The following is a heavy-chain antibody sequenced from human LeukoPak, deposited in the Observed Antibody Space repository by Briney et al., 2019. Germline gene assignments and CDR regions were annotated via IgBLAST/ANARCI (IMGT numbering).Heavy chain of an antibody. CDR3: ARAEDSGSFAWFVP. Sequence: SSETLSLTCTVSGDSINSYYWNWIRQPAGKGLEWIGRIYSSGTTKYNPSLKSRVSMSIDTSKNQFSLRMTSVTAADTAVYYCARAEDSGSFAWFVPWGQGTLVTVSS. D-gene: IGHD3-10*01. CDR1: GDSINSYY. V-gene: IGHV4-4*07. CDR2: IYSSGTT. J-gene: IGHJ5*02.